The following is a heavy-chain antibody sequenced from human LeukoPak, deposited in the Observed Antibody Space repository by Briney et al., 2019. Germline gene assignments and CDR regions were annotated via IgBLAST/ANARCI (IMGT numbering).Heavy chain of an antibody. J-gene: IGHJ1*01. V-gene: IGHV4-61*02. CDR1: GGSITSGSYY. CDR2: IYTSGST. Sequence: PSETLSLTCTVSGGSITSGSYYWNWIRQPPGKGLEWIGRIYTSGSTNYNPSLKSRVTISVDTSKNQFSLKLSSVTAADTAVYYCARSDVSSRRVNWGQRTPGTVSS. D-gene: IGHD3-22*01. CDR3: ARSDVSSRRVN.